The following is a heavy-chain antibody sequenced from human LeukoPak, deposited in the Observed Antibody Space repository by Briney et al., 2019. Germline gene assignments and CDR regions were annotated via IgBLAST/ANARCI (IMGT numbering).Heavy chain of an antibody. V-gene: IGHV4-34*01. CDR3: ARRRRYNYYDSSGQYYFDY. Sequence: PSETLSLTCAVYGGSFSGYYWSWIRQPPGKVLEWIGEINHSGSTNYNPSLKSRVTISVDTSKNQFSLKLSSVTAADTAVYYCARRRRYNYYDSSGQYYFDYWGQGTLVTVSS. J-gene: IGHJ4*02. D-gene: IGHD3-22*01. CDR1: GGSFSGYY. CDR2: INHSGST.